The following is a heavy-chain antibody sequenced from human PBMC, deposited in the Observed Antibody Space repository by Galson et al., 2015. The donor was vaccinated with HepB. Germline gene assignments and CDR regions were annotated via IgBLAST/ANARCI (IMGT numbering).Heavy chain of an antibody. Sequence: SVKVSCKASGYTFTGYYMHWVRQAPGQGLEWMGRITPNSGDTNYAQKFQGRVTMTRDTAISTAYMELNRLRSDDTAVYYCTTGYDTTDSYYVVNAFDIWGQGTMVAVSS. CDR3: TTGYDTTDSYYVVNAFDI. CDR2: ITPNSGDT. V-gene: IGHV1-2*06. J-gene: IGHJ3*02. CDR1: GYTFTGYY. D-gene: IGHD3-22*01.